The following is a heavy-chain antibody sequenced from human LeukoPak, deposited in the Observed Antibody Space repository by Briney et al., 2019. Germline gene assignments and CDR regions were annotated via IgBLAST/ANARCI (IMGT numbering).Heavy chain of an antibody. CDR3: AKGQMSYSSSWLPIRYYYGMDV. CDR2: IQSDGSDK. V-gene: IGHV3-30*02. D-gene: IGHD6-13*01. Sequence: GGSLRLSCAASGFTFNYFAMHWVRQAPGKGLEWVATIQSDGSDKYYTDSVKGRFTISRDNSKSTLYLQMNSLRPEDTAIYYCAKGQMSYSSSWLPIRYYYGMDVWGQGTTVTVSS. J-gene: IGHJ6*02. CDR1: GFTFNYFA.